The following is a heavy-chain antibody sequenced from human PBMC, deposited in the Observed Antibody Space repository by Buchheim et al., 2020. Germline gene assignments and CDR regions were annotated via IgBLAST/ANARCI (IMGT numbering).Heavy chain of an antibody. CDR2: ISYDGSNK. J-gene: IGHJ6*02. CDR1: GFTFSSYT. Sequence: QVQLVESGGGVVQPGRSLRLSCAASGFTFSSYTMHWVRQAPGKGLEWVAVISYDGSNKYYADSVKGRFTISRDTSKNTLFLQMNSLRAEDTAVYYCARDEGAAGIWYYGMDVWGQGTT. D-gene: IGHD6-13*01. CDR3: ARDEGAAGIWYYGMDV. V-gene: IGHV3-30*17.